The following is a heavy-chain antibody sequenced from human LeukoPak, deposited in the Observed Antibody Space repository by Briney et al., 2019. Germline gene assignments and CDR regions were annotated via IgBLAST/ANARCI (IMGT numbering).Heavy chain of an antibody. CDR3: ARRNVLTEGEAFEF. J-gene: IGHJ3*01. V-gene: IGHV4-59*08. CDR2: VYNSGNT. D-gene: IGHD3-16*01. CDR1: GGSISNYY. Sequence: SETLSLSSAVSGGSISNYYWTWIRQPPGTGLEWIGYVYNSGNTNYNPSLRSRVTISTDASKNQFSLKLNSVTAADTAVYYCARRNVLTEGEAFEFWGQGTLVTVSS.